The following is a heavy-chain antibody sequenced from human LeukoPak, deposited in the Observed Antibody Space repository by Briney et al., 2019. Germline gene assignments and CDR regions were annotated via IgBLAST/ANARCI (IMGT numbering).Heavy chain of an antibody. CDR3: ARPLGYTGSGTYYGY. J-gene: IGHJ4*02. V-gene: IGHV3-48*03. D-gene: IGHD3-10*01. CDR1: GFTFSSYE. CDR2: VSNSGDVL. Sequence: PGGSLRLSCAASGFTFSSYEMNWVRQAPGKGLEWVSYVSNSGDVLHYTDPVRGRFTISRDNAKNSLYLKMISLRAEDTAIYYCARPLGYTGSGTYYGYWGQGTLVTVSS.